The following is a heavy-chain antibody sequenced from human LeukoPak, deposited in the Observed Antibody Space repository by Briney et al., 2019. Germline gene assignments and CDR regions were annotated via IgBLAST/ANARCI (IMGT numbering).Heavy chain of an antibody. CDR1: GGTFSSYA. CDR3: ARDEGGDFWSGYYGD. CDR2: ISPIFGTA. Sequence: GSSVKVSCKASGGTFSSYAISWVRQAPGQGLEWMGGISPIFGTANYAQKFQGRVTITADESTSKAYMELSSLRSEDTAVYYCARDEGGDFWSGYYGDWGQGTLVTVSS. V-gene: IGHV1-69*01. J-gene: IGHJ4*02. D-gene: IGHD3-3*01.